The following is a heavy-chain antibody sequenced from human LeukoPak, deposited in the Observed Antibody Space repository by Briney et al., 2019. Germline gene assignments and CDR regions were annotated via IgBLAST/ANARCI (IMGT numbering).Heavy chain of an antibody. CDR3: ARDKSGQILSNYDSSMDV. CDR1: GGSISSGDYY. J-gene: IGHJ6*02. D-gene: IGHD7-27*01. V-gene: IGHV4-30-4*01. CDR2: IYNSGSS. Sequence: SQTLSLTCTVSGGSISSGDYYWSWIRQPPGKGLEWVGYIYNSGSSYYNPSLKSRLTISVDTSKNQFSLKLSSVTAADTAVYYCARDKSGQILSNYDSSMDVWGPRTTVTVSS.